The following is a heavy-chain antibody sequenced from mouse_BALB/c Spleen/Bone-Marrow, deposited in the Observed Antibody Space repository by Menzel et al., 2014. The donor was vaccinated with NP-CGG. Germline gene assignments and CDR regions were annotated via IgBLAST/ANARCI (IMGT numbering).Heavy chain of an antibody. CDR3: ARDGDYRYAWFAY. V-gene: IGHV5-4*02. J-gene: IGHJ3*01. D-gene: IGHD2-14*01. Sequence: EVKVVESGGDLVKPGGSLKLSYAASGFTFSDYYMYWVRQTPEKRLEWVATISDAGSYTYYPDSVKGRFTISRDNAKNNLYLQMISLKSEDTAMYYCARDGDYRYAWFAYWGQGTLVTVST. CDR2: ISDAGSYT. CDR1: GFTFSDYY.